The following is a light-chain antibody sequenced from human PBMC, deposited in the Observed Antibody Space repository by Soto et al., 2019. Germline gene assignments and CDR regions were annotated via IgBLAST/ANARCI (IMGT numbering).Light chain of an antibody. CDR3: SSYTTSSTLV. V-gene: IGLV2-14*03. Sequence: QSALTQPASVSASPGQSITISCTGTSSDVGTYKYVSWYQHHPGKAPKLMIYDVSNRPSGVSNRFSDSKSGNTASLIISGLQTEDEADYYCSSYTTSSTLVFGGGTKVTVL. CDR2: DVS. CDR1: SSDVGTYKY. J-gene: IGLJ2*01.